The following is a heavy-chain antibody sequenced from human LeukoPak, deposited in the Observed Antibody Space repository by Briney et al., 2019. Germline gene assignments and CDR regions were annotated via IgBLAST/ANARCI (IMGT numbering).Heavy chain of an antibody. Sequence: SETLSLTCGVSGGSIRPYYWTWVRQPPGKGLEWLSYIYYSGDTRYNPSLKSRATMSVDTSKNQFSLKLSSVTAADTAVYYCARFVLELIALRSVMGAFEIWGQGIMVSVSS. V-gene: IGHV4-59*01. J-gene: IGHJ3*02. CDR3: ARFVLELIALRSVMGAFEI. CDR2: IYYSGDT. D-gene: IGHD3-3*01. CDR1: GGSIRPYY.